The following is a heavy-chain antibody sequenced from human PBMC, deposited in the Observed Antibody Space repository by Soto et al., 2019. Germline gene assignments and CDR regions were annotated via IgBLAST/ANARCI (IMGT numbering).Heavy chain of an antibody. J-gene: IGHJ6*02. V-gene: IGHV4-61*01. D-gene: IGHD3-22*01. Sequence: QVQLQESGPGLVKPSETLSLTCTVSGGSVSSGSYYWSWIRQPPGKGLEWIGYIYYSGSTNYNPSLKSRFTISVDTSKNQFSLKLSSVTAADTAVYYCALWADYYDSSGYYSAYYYGMDVWGQGTTVTVSS. CDR1: GGSVSSGSYY. CDR3: ALWADYYDSSGYYSAYYYGMDV. CDR2: IYYSGST.